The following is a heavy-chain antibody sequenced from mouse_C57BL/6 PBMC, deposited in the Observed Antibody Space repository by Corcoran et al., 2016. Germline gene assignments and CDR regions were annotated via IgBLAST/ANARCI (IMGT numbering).Heavy chain of an antibody. CDR2: INPNNGGT. CDR1: GYTFTDYN. D-gene: IGHD2-3*01. V-gene: IGHV1-18*01. Sequence: EVQLQQSGPELVKPGASVKIPCKASGYTFTDYNMDWVKQSHGKSLEWIGDINPNNGGTIYNQKFKGKATLTVDKSSSTAYMELRSLTSEDTAVYYCARWDPIYDGYHWYFDVWGTGTTVTVSS. CDR3: ARWDPIYDGYHWYFDV. J-gene: IGHJ1*03.